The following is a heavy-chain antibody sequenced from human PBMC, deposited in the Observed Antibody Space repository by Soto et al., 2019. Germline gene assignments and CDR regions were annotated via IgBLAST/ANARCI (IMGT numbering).Heavy chain of an antibody. J-gene: IGHJ4*02. CDR3: AKVARMTTVIKVLD. D-gene: IGHD4-17*01. CDR2: ISGSGVIT. CDR1: GFTVSSYA. V-gene: IGHV3-23*01. Sequence: EVQLLESGGGVVQPGGSLRLSCAASGFTVSSYAMNWVRQAPGKWLEWVSAISGSGVITYYADSVKGRFTISRDSSKNTLYLQMNSLRAEDTAVYYCAKVARMTTVIKVLDWGQGTQVSVSS.